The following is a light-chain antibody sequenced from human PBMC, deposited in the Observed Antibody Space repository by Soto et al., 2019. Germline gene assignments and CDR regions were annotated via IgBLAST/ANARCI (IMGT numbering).Light chain of an antibody. V-gene: IGKV4-1*01. CDR3: QQYYSTPFT. CDR2: WAS. CDR1: QSVLYNPNKKNY. J-gene: IGKJ4*01. Sequence: IEVTQSPSSLAASLGDRVTITCRASQSVLYNPNKKNYLAWYQQKPGQPPKLLIYWASTRESGVPDRVSGSGSGTDFTLAISSLQAEDVAVYYCQQYYSTPFTFGGGTKVDIK.